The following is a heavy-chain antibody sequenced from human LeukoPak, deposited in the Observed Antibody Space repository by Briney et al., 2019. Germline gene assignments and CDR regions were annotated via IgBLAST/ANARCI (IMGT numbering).Heavy chain of an antibody. D-gene: IGHD4-17*01. J-gene: IGHJ3*02. CDR3: AKERGNGVRGAFDI. CDR2: ISGSGGGT. V-gene: IGHV3-23*01. Sequence: GGSLRLSCAASGFTFSSYAMNWVRQAPGKGLEWVSVISGSGGGTYYADSVKGRFTMSRDNSKNTLYLQMNSLRAEDTAVYCCAKERGNGVRGAFDIWGQGTMVTVSS. CDR1: GFTFSSYA.